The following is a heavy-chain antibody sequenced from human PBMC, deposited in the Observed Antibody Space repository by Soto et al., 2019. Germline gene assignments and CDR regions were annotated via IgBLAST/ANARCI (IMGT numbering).Heavy chain of an antibody. CDR3: ARLAWFPTNWFDP. V-gene: IGHV1-46*01. CDR2: INPSGGST. Sequence: ASVKVSCKASGYTFTSYYMHWVRQAPGQGLEWMGMINPSGGSTNYAQKFQGRVTMTRDTSTSTAYMELSSLRSDDTAVYYCARLAWFPTNWFDPWGQGTLVTVSS. J-gene: IGHJ5*02. CDR1: GYTFTSYY. D-gene: IGHD3-10*01.